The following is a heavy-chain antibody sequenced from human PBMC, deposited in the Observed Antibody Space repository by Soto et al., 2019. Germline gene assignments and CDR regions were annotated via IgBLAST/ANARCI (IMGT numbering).Heavy chain of an antibody. J-gene: IGHJ6*02. Sequence: QLQLQESGSGLVKPSQTLSLTCAVSGGSLSSGDYSWSWIRQPPGKGLEWIGYIDHSGSTNCNPSRKSRVTISLDRSRNQFSLKLSSVTAADTAVYYCASNHAYYGMDVWGQGTTVTVSS. CDR3: ASNHAYYGMDV. CDR2: IDHSGST. CDR1: GGSLSSGDYS. V-gene: IGHV4-30-2*01.